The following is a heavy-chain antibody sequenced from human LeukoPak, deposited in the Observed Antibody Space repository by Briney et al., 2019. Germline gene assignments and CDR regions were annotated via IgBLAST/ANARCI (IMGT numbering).Heavy chain of an antibody. J-gene: IGHJ5*02. CDR1: GGSFSGYY. V-gene: IGHV4-34*01. Sequence: PSETLSLTCAVYGGSFSGYYRSWIRQPPGKGLEWIGEINHSGSTNYNPSLKSRVTISVDTSKNQFSLKLSSVTAADTAVYYCARGSPLYFWSGYYPLYWFDPWGQGTLVTVSS. CDR3: ARGSPLYFWSGYYPLYWFDP. D-gene: IGHD3-3*01. CDR2: INHSGST.